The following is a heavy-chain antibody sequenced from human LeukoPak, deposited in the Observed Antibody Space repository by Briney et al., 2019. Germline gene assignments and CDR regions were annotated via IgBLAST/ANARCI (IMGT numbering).Heavy chain of an antibody. V-gene: IGHV4-39*01. CDR1: GGSISSSSYY. CDR3: ARRRDPIAVADPRYDY. CDR2: IYYSGST. Sequence: SETLSLTCTVSGGSISSSSYYWGWIRQPPGKGLEWIGGIYYSGSTYYNRSLKGRVTISVDTSKNQFSLKLSSVTAADTAVYYCARRRDPIAVADPRYDYWGQGTLVTVSS. J-gene: IGHJ4*02. D-gene: IGHD6-19*01.